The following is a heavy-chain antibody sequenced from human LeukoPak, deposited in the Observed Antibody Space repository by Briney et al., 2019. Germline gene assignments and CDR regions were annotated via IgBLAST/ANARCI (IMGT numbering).Heavy chain of an antibody. Sequence: ASVKVSCKASGYTFTSYGISWVRQAPGQGLEWMGWIIAYNGNTNYAQKLQGRVTMTTDTSTSTAYMELRSLRSDDTAVYYCARAPGYDFWSGYYLTGDYWGQGTLVTVSS. D-gene: IGHD3-3*01. CDR2: IIAYNGNT. V-gene: IGHV1-18*01. CDR3: ARAPGYDFWSGYYLTGDY. CDR1: GYTFTSYG. J-gene: IGHJ4*02.